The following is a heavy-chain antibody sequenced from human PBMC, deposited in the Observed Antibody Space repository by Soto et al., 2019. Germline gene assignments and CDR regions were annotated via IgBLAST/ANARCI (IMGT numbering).Heavy chain of an antibody. CDR2: IIPIFGTA. D-gene: IGHD2-15*01. CDR1: GGTFSSYA. Sequence: QVQLVQSGAEVKKPGSSVKVSCKASGGTFSSYAISWVRQAPGQGLEWMGGIIPIFGTANYAQKFQGRVTITADESTSTAYMELSSLRSEDMAVYYCAREEGGGQYCYYYYGMDVWGQGTTVTVSS. V-gene: IGHV1-69*01. CDR3: AREEGGGQYCYYYYGMDV. J-gene: IGHJ6*02.